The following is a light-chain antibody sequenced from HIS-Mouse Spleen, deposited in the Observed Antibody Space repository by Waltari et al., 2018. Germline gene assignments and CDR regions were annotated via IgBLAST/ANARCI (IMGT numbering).Light chain of an antibody. V-gene: IGLV3-10*01. J-gene: IGLJ2*01. CDR2: EES. Sequence: SYELTQPPSVSVSPGQTARNTCSGDALPKQYAYWYQQKSGQAPVLVIYEESKRPSGIPERFSGSSSGTMATLTISGAQVEDDADYYCYSTDSSGNHRVFGGGTKLTVL. CDR1: ALPKQY. CDR3: YSTDSSGNHRV.